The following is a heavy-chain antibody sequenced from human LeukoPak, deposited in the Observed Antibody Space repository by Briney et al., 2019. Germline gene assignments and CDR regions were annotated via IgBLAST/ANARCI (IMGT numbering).Heavy chain of an antibody. J-gene: IGHJ4*02. D-gene: IGHD4-17*01. CDR1: GYTFTNYG. CDR3: ARDRHDYGDYVFQY. CDR2: ISAYNGNT. Sequence: ASVKVSCKASGYTFTNYGISWVRQAPGQGLEWMGWISAYNGNTNYAQKLQGRVTVTRDTSASTVYMDLRSLRSDDTAVYYCARDRHDYGDYVFQYWGQGTLVTVSS. V-gene: IGHV1-18*01.